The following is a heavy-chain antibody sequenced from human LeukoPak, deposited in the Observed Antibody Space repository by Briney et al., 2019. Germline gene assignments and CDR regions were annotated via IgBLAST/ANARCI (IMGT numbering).Heavy chain of an antibody. Sequence: SVKVSCKASGGTFSSYAISWVRQAPGQGLEWMGGIIPIFGTANYAQKFQGRVTITADESTSTAYMELSSLRSEDTAVYYCARGVVPAAIHESNWFDPWGQGTLVTVSS. CDR3: ARGVVPAAIHESNWFDP. CDR1: GGTFSSYA. J-gene: IGHJ5*02. CDR2: IIPIFGTA. V-gene: IGHV1-69*13. D-gene: IGHD2-2*01.